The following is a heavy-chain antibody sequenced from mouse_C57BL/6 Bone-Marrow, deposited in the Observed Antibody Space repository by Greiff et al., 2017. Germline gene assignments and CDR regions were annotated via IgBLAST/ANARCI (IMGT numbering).Heavy chain of an antibody. D-gene: IGHD1-1*01. CDR1: GFTFSDYG. V-gene: IGHV5-17*01. CDR3: AREDYYGSSYVGYAMDY. CDR2: ISSGSSTT. J-gene: IGHJ4*01. Sequence: EVQLVESGGGLVKPGGSLKLSCAASGFTFSDYGMHWVRQAPEQGLEWVAYISSGSSTTYSADPVKGRFTISRDNATNTLFLQMTSLRSEGTAMYYCAREDYYGSSYVGYAMDYWGQGTSVTVSS.